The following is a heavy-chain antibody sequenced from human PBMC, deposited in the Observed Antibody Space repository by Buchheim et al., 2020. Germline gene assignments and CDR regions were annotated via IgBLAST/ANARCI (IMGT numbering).Heavy chain of an antibody. Sequence: QVQLVESGGGVVQPGRSLRLSCAASGFTFSSYGMHWVRQAPGKGLEWVAFIRYDGSNKYYADSVKGRFTISRDNSKNTLYLKMNSLGAEDTAVYYGAKKGGGGDYVYFQHWGQGTL. CDR2: IRYDGSNK. V-gene: IGHV3-30*02. J-gene: IGHJ1*01. CDR1: GFTFSSYG. D-gene: IGHD4-17*01. CDR3: AKKGGGGDYVYFQH.